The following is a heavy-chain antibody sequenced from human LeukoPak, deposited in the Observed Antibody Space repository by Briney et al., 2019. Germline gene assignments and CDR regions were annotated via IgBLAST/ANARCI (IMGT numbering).Heavy chain of an antibody. CDR3: ARALDHSGGGYLYYFDY. CDR1: GYTFTGYY. J-gene: IGHJ4*02. CDR2: INPNSGGT. V-gene: IGHV1-2*02. D-gene: IGHD2-15*01. Sequence: GASVKVSCKASGYTFTGYYMHWVRQAPGQGLEWMGWINPNSGGTNYAQKFQGRVTMTRDTTISTTYMELHRLRSDDTAVYYCARALDHSGGGYLYYFDYWGQGTLVTVSS.